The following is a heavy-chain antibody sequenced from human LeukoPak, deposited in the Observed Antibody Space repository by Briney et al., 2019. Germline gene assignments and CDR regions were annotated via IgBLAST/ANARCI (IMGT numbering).Heavy chain of an antibody. CDR3: ARSYYYDYRQIDY. Sequence: PSETLSLTCTVSGHSISTSSYYWGWIRRPPGKGLEWLGSIYYSGSTYYNPSLKSRVTISVDTSKSQFSLNLYSVTAADTAVFYCARSYYYDYRQIDYWGQGTLVTVSS. D-gene: IGHD3-22*01. J-gene: IGHJ4*02. CDR2: IYYSGST. V-gene: IGHV4-39*01. CDR1: GHSISTSSYY.